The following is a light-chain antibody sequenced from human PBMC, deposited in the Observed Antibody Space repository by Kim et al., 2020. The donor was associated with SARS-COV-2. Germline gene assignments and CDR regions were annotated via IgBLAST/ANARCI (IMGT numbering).Light chain of an antibody. CDR3: QSADNSGTWV. Sequence: SYELAQPPSVSVSPGQTARITCFGDALPKLYAYWYQQKPGQAPVLVIYKDSERPSGIPERFSGSSSGTTVTLTISGVQAEDEADYYCQSADNSGTWVFGGGTQLTVL. CDR2: KDS. V-gene: IGLV3-25*03. J-gene: IGLJ3*02. CDR1: ALPKLY.